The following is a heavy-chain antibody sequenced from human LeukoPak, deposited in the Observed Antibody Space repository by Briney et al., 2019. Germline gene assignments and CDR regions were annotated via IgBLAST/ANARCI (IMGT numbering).Heavy chain of an antibody. J-gene: IGHJ3*01. CDR2: ITNSANSI. Sequence: GGSLRLSCEASGFTFSTYSMNWVRQAPGKGLEWVSYITNSANSITYADSVKGRFTISRDNAKNSLFLQMSSLKDEDTAVYYCARDLHYVFDFGGQGTMVTVSS. CDR3: ARDLHYVFDF. CDR1: GFTFSTYS. V-gene: IGHV3-48*02.